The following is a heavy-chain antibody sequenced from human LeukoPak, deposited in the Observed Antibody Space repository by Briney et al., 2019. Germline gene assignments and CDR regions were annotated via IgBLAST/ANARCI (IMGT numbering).Heavy chain of an antibody. J-gene: IGHJ4*02. D-gene: IGHD6-19*01. CDR1: GFTFSSYA. V-gene: IGHV3-23*01. Sequence: PGGSLRLSCAASGFTFSSYAMSWVRQAPGKGLEWVSAISGSGGSTYYADSVKGRFTISRDNAKNSLYLQMNSLRDEDTAVYYCARDLPPGSSGWYLGYWGQGTLVTVSS. CDR2: ISGSGGST. CDR3: ARDLPPGSSGWYLGY.